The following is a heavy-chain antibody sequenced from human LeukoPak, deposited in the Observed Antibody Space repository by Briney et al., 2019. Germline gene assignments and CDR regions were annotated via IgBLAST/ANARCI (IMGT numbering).Heavy chain of an antibody. V-gene: IGHV3-48*04. CDR3: ARDLLTVSYGDCPGY. CDR2: ISSSSSTI. CDR1: GFTFSSYS. Sequence: GGSLRLSCAASGFTFSSYSMNWVRQAPGKGLEWVSYISSSSSTIYYADSVKGRFTISRNNAKNSLYLQMNSLRAEDTAVYYCARDLLTVSYGDCPGYWGQGTLVTVSS. J-gene: IGHJ4*02. D-gene: IGHD4-17*01.